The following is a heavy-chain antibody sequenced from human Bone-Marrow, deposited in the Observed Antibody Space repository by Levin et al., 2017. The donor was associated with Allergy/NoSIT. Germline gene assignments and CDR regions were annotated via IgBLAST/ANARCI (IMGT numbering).Heavy chain of an antibody. CDR1: GFTFSNYA. CDR2: ISDSGGRT. V-gene: IGHV3-23*01. Sequence: EASVKVSCAASGFTFSNYAMTWVRQAPGKGLEWVSTISDSGGRTYYSDSVKGRFTISRDNSENTLFLQMNSLRAEDTAVYYCATSIPLPTGTYYFTYWGQGTLVTVSS. D-gene: IGHD1-26*01. J-gene: IGHJ4*02. CDR3: ATSIPLPTGTYYFTY.